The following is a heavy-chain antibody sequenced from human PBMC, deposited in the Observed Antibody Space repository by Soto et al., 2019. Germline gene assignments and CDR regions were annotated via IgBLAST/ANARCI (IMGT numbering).Heavy chain of an antibody. D-gene: IGHD3-10*01. CDR1: GGTFSSYA. CDR2: IIPIFGTA. J-gene: IGHJ3*02. Sequence: GASVKVSCKASGGTFSSYAISWVRQAPGQGLEWMGGIIPIFGTANYAQKFQGRVTITADESTSTAYMELSSLRSEDTAVYYCARATSPRITMVRGVIGAFDIWGQGTMVTVSS. V-gene: IGHV1-69*13. CDR3: ARATSPRITMVRGVIGAFDI.